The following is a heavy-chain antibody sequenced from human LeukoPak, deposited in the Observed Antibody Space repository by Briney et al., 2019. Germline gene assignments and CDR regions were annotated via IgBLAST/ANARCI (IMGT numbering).Heavy chain of an antibody. CDR2: IYPGDSDT. Sequence: GESLKISCKGSGYSFTNYWIGWVCQMPGKGLEWMGIIYPGDSDTRYSPSFQGQVTISADKSISTAYLQWSSLKASDTAMYYCARRRYYDSSGYFDYWGQGTLVTVSS. D-gene: IGHD3-22*01. CDR1: GYSFTNYW. V-gene: IGHV5-51*01. J-gene: IGHJ4*02. CDR3: ARRRYYDSSGYFDY.